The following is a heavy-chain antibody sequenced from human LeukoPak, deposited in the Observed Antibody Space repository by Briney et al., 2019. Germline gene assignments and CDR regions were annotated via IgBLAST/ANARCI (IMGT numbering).Heavy chain of an antibody. V-gene: IGHV1-46*01. Sequence: ASVRVSCKASGYTFTSYYIHWVRQAPGEGLEWMGIINPSGGSTSYAQKFQGRVTMTRDTSIRTAYMDLSRLRSDDTAVYYCARVRYRLAETYIDYWGQGTLVTVSS. CDR1: GYTFTSYY. D-gene: IGHD3-16*01. J-gene: IGHJ4*02. CDR2: INPSGGST. CDR3: ARVRYRLAETYIDY.